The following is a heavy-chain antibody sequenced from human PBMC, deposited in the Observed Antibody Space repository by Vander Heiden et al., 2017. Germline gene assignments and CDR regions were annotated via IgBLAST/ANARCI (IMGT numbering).Heavy chain of an antibody. CDR1: AFPLHDYA. CDR2: ISWNSGSI. Sequence: EVHLVEPRGGLVQPGRSLRLCCAAPAFPLHDYAMHCVRQAPGKGLEWVSGISWNSGSIGYAASVKGRFTISRDNAKNSLYLQMNSLRAEDTALYYCAKGFDYDILTGPIDYWGQGTLVTVSS. J-gene: IGHJ4*02. D-gene: IGHD3-9*01. CDR3: AKGFDYDILTGPIDY. V-gene: IGHV3-9*01.